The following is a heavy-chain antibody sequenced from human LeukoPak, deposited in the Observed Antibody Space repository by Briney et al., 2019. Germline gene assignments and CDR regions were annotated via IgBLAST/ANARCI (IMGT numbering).Heavy chain of an antibody. V-gene: IGHV1-2*02. CDR2: INPNSGGT. Sequence: ASVKVSCKASGYTFTGYFMHWVRQAPGQGLEWMGWINPNSGGTNYAQKFQGRVTMTRDTSISTAYMELSRLRSDDTAVYYCARFNSGWYGAFDIWGQGTMVTVSS. CDR3: ARFNSGWYGAFDI. CDR1: GYTFTGYF. D-gene: IGHD6-19*01. J-gene: IGHJ3*02.